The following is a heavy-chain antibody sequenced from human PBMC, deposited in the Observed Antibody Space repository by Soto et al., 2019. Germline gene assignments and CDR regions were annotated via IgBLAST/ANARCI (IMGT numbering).Heavy chain of an antibody. Sequence: QVQLVQSGAEVKKPGAAVKVSCKASGYTFTSYGISWVRQAPGQGLEWMGWISAYNGNTNYAQRLKGRVTRSTDTATSTDYMELRSLSSDDAAVYYCGRDRGYCSGGSCLNWFDPWGQGTLVTVSP. CDR3: GRDRGYCSGGSCLNWFDP. J-gene: IGHJ5*02. D-gene: IGHD2-15*01. CDR1: GYTFTSYG. V-gene: IGHV1-18*01. CDR2: ISAYNGNT.